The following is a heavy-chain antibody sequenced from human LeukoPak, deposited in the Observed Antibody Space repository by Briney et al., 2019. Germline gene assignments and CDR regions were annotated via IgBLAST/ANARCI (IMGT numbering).Heavy chain of an antibody. Sequence: PGGSLRLSCAASGFTFDDYGMSWVRQAPGKGLEWVSGINWNGGSTGYADSVKGRFTISRDNAKNSLYLQMNSLRAEDTALYYCAREGLGDRNWYFDLWGRGTLVTVSS. J-gene: IGHJ2*01. V-gene: IGHV3-20*04. CDR1: GFTFDDYG. CDR2: INWNGGST. CDR3: AREGLGDRNWYFDL. D-gene: IGHD3-10*01.